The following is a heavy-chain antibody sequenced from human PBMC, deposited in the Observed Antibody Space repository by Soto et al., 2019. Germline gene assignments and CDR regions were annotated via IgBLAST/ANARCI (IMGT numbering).Heavy chain of an antibody. CDR2: INHSVST. Sequence: PSEXLSLTCAVHGGSFSGYYWSWIGQPPGKGLERIGEINHSVSTNYNPALKIRATISVDTSKNQFCLKLSSVTAAGTGVYYCARAAPRYCSGGSCCSGRDYWGQGTLVTVS. J-gene: IGHJ4*02. CDR1: GGSFSGYY. V-gene: IGHV4-34*01. D-gene: IGHD2-15*01. CDR3: ARAAPRYCSGGSCCSGRDY.